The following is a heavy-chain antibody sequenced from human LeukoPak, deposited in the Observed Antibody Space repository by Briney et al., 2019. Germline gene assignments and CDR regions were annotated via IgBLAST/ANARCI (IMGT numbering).Heavy chain of an antibody. Sequence: PGGSLRLSCAASGFTFSDYYMSWLRQAPGKGLEWVSYISSSGSTIYYADSVKGRFTISRDNAKNSLYLQMNSLRAEDTAVYYCASAGHYYDSSGYYLGYWGQGTLVTVSS. CDR2: ISSSGSTI. CDR3: ASAGHYYDSSGYYLGY. J-gene: IGHJ4*02. V-gene: IGHV3-11*01. CDR1: GFTFSDYY. D-gene: IGHD3-22*01.